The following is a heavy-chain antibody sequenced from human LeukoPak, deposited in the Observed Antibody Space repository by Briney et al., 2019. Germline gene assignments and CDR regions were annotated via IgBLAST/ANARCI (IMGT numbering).Heavy chain of an antibody. Sequence: ASVKVSFKASGYTFTGFYMHWVRQAPGQGLEWMGWINPNSGVTNIARNFQGRVTMTRDTSVTTAYMELTSLRSDDTAVYYCARDGSLDYWGQGTLVTISS. CDR2: INPNSGVT. D-gene: IGHD2-2*03. CDR1: GYTFTGFY. CDR3: ARDGSLDY. J-gene: IGHJ4*02. V-gene: IGHV1-2*02.